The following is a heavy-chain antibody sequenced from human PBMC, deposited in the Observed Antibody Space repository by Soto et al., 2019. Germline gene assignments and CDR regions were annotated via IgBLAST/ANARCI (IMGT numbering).Heavy chain of an antibody. CDR3: VGGLPAAISPQGPENNWFDP. V-gene: IGHV4-39*01. CDR1: GGSISSSSYY. J-gene: IGHJ5*02. CDR2: IYYSGST. D-gene: IGHD2-2*01. Sequence: QLQLQESGPGLVKPSETLSLTCTVSGGSISSSSYYWGWIRQPPGKGLEWIGSIYYSGSTYYNPSLKSRVTTSVDTSKNQSSLKLSSVTAADTAVYYCVGGLPAAISPQGPENNWFDPWGQGTLVTVST.